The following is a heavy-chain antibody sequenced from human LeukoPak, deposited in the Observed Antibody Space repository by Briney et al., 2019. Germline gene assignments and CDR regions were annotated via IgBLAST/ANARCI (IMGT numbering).Heavy chain of an antibody. CDR3: TTFKYYDFWSGYYRTFDY. V-gene: IGHV3-15*01. CDR2: IKSKTDGGTT. D-gene: IGHD3-3*01. CDR1: GFTFSNAW. J-gene: IGHJ4*02. Sequence: GGSLRLSCAASGFTFSNAWMSWVRQAPGKGLEWVGRIKSKTDGGTTDYAAPVKGRFTISRDDSKNTLYLQMNSLKTEDTAVYYCTTFKYYDFWSGYYRTFDYWGQGTLVTVSS.